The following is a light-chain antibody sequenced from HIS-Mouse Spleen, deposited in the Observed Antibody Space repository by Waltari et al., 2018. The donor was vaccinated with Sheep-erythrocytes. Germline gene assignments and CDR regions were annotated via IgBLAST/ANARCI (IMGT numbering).Light chain of an antibody. CDR2: DFS. CDR1: SSDVGGYTY. J-gene: IGLJ1*01. Sequence: QSALTQPRSVSGSPGQSVTISCPGPSSDVGGYTYVSWYQQHPGKAPKLMIYDFSKRPSGVPDRFAGSKSGNTASLTISGLQAEDEADYYCCSYAGSYNHVFATGTKVTVL. V-gene: IGLV2-11*01. CDR3: CSYAGSYNHV.